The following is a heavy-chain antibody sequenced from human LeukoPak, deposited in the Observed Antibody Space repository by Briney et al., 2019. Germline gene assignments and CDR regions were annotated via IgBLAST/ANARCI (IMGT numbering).Heavy chain of an antibody. CDR3: GRDRGYFWSGSSPFDY. CDR2: ISAYNGNT. Sequence: ASVKVSCKASGYTFTSYGISWVRQAPGQGLEWMGWISAYNGNTNYAQKLQGRVTMTTDTSTSTAYMELRSLRSDDTAVYYCGRDRGYFWSGSSPFDYWGQGTRVTVSS. V-gene: IGHV1-18*01. CDR1: GYTFTSYG. J-gene: IGHJ4*02. D-gene: IGHD3-3*01.